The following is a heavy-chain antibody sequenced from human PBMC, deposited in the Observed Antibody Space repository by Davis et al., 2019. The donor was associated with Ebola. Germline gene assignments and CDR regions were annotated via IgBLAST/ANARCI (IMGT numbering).Heavy chain of an antibody. V-gene: IGHV1-18*01. Sequence: ASVKVSCKASGYTFTSYGISWVRQAPGQGLEWMGWISAYNGNTNYAQKLQDRVTMTTDISTSTAYMELRSLRVEDTALYYCAADDLLSGSWGQGTLVTVSS. CDR1: GYTFTSYG. CDR2: ISAYNGNT. J-gene: IGHJ4*02. D-gene: IGHD3-10*01. CDR3: AADDLLSGS.